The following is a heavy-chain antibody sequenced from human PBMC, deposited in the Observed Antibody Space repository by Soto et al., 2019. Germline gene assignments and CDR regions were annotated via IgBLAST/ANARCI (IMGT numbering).Heavy chain of an antibody. CDR3: AKGRGYQPYYYGMDV. V-gene: IGHV3-9*01. CDR1: GFSFDDYA. D-gene: IGHD3-3*01. J-gene: IGHJ6*02. CDR2: ISWNSGTI. Sequence: EVQLVESGGGLVQPGRSLRLSCEASGFSFDDYAMHWVRQVPGKGLEWVSGISWNSGTIAYADSVKGRFTISRDNAKNSLYMQMNSLRTEDTALYYCAKGRGYQPYYYGMDVWGQGTTVTVSS.